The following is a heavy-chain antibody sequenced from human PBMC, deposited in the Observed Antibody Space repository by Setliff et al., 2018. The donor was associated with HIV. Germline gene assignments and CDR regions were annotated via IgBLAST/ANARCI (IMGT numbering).Heavy chain of an antibody. J-gene: IGHJ6*03. CDR2: IRVYNGDT. CDR1: GYTFTSYG. CDR3: AKRVVTHYMDV. Sequence: ASVKVSCKASGYTFTSYGISWVRQAPGQGLEWMGWIRVYNGDTNDAQKHQGRVTMTTDTSTSTAYMELNSLRSEDTAVYYCAKRVVTHYMDVWGKGTTVTVSS. D-gene: IGHD3-10*01. V-gene: IGHV1-18*01.